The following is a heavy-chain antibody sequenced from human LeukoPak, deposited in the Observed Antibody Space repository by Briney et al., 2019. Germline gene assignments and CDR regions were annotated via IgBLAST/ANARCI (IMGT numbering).Heavy chain of an antibody. V-gene: IGHV3-53*01. CDR3: ARGLRITGTDYYFDY. CDR1: GFTVSSNY. Sequence: GGSLRLSCAASGFTVSSNYMSWVRQAPGKGLVWVSVIYSGGSTYYADSVKGRFTISRDNSKNTLYLQMNSLRAEDTAVYYCARGLRITGTDYYFDYWGQGTLVTVSS. J-gene: IGHJ4*02. CDR2: IYSGGST. D-gene: IGHD1-7*01.